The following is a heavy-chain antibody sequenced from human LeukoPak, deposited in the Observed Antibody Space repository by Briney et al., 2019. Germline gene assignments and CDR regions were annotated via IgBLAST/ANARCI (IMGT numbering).Heavy chain of an antibody. J-gene: IGHJ5*02. D-gene: IGHD2-2*01. CDR1: GFTFSNYA. CDR3: YCSSSTCYAGGGFS. V-gene: IGHV3-23*01. CDR2: ISSGSDNT. Sequence: PGGSLRLSCVASGFTFSNYAMTWARQAPGKGLEWVSTISSGSDNTYYADSVKGRFTISRDSSKNTLYLQMNSLRVEDTAVYYCYCSSSTCYAGGGFSWGQGTLLTVSS.